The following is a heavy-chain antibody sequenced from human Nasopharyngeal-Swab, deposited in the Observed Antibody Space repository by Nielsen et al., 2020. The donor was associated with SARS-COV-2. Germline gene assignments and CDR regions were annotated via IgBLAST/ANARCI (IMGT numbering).Heavy chain of an antibody. D-gene: IGHD1-1*01. CDR3: ARGVDWNYDY. J-gene: IGHJ4*02. V-gene: IGHV4-61*02. CDR1: GGSISSGSYY. Sequence: SETLSLTCTVSGGSISSGSYYWSWIRQPAGKGLEWIGRIYTSGSTNYNPSLKSRVTISVDTSKNQFSLKLSSVTAADTAVYYCARGVDWNYDYWGQGTLVTVSS. CDR2: IYTSGST.